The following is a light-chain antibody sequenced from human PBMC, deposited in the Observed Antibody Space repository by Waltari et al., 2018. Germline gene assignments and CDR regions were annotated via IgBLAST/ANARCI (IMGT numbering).Light chain of an antibody. Sequence: QSALTQPASVSGSPGQSITIPCTGTSSDVGTYNLVSWYQYHSGKGPKVMLYEGSKRPSGVSNRFSGSESGNTASLTISGLQAEDEADYYCCSYAGGTTSVLFGGGTKLTVL. CDR3: CSYAGGTTSVL. CDR1: SSDVGTYNL. V-gene: IGLV2-23*01. J-gene: IGLJ2*01. CDR2: EGS.